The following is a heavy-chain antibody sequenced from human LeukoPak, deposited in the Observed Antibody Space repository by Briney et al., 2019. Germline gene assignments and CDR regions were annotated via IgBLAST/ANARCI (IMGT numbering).Heavy chain of an antibody. D-gene: IGHD5-12*01. J-gene: IGHJ5*02. Sequence: ASVKVSCKASGYSFTGFYMYWVRQAPGQGLEWMGWINPKSGDTKSAQKFQGRVSLTRDTSISTAYMELTRLGSDDTAVYYCARRRGGYDSLTAKGWFDPWGQGTLVTVSS. CDR1: GYSFTGFY. CDR3: ARRRGGYDSLTAKGWFDP. V-gene: IGHV1-2*02. CDR2: INPKSGDT.